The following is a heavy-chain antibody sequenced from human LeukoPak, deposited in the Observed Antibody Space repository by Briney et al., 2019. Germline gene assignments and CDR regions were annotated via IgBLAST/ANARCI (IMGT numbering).Heavy chain of an antibody. J-gene: IGHJ6*02. CDR1: GFTFGSHA. V-gene: IGHV3-23*01. CDR2: ISASGGST. D-gene: IGHD3-3*01. Sequence: GGSLRLSCAASGFTFGSHAMSWVRQAPGKGLEWVSTISASGGSTYNADSVKGRFTISRDNSKNTLYLQMNSLRGEDTAIYYCAKCPYYDRAYGMDVWGQGTTVTVSS. CDR3: AKCPYYDRAYGMDV.